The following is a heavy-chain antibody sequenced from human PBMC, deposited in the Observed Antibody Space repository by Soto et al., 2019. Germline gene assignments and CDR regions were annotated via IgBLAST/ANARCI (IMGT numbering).Heavy chain of an antibody. Sequence: SVKVSCKASGDTFSSYAISWVRQAPGQGLEWMGGIIPIFGTANYAQKFQGRVTITADESTSTAYMELSSLRSEDTAVYYCARSSPDDYGDYGYFDYWGQGTLVTVSS. CDR2: IIPIFGTA. CDR1: GDTFSSYA. V-gene: IGHV1-69*13. D-gene: IGHD4-17*01. CDR3: ARSSPDDYGDYGYFDY. J-gene: IGHJ4*02.